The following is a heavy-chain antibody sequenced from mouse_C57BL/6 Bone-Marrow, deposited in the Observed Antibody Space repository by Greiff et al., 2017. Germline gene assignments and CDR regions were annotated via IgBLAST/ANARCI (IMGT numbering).Heavy chain of an antibody. CDR3: ARTYYSNYVDYAMDY. D-gene: IGHD2-5*01. J-gene: IGHJ4*01. CDR2: IYPGSGNT. CDR1: GYTFTDYY. V-gene: IGHV1-76*01. Sequence: VQLQQSGAELVRPGASVKLSCKASGYTFTDYYINWVKQRPGQGLEWIARIYPGSGNTYYNEKFKGKATLTAEKSSSTAYMQLSSLTSEDSAVYFCARTYYSNYVDYAMDYWGQGTSVTVSS.